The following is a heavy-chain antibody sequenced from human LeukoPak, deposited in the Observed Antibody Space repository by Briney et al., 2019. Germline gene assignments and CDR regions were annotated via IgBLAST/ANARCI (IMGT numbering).Heavy chain of an antibody. CDR1: GGSISSYY. CDR2: IYYSGST. V-gene: IGHV4-59*01. D-gene: IGHD6-13*01. Sequence: SETLSLTCTVSGGSISSYYWSWIRQPPGKGLEWIGYIYYSGSTNYNPSLKSRVTISVDTSKNRFSLKLSSVTAADTAVYYCARGWSSSWYYFDYWGQGTLVTVSS. J-gene: IGHJ4*02. CDR3: ARGWSSSWYYFDY.